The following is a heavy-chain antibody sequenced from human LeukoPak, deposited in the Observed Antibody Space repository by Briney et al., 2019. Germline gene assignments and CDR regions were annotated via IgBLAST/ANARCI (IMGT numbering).Heavy chain of an antibody. V-gene: IGHV3-23*01. D-gene: IGHD2-15*01. CDR1: GFTFSSYA. Sequence: GGSLRLSCAASGFTFSSYAMSWVRQAPGKGLEWVSAISGSGGSTYYADSVKGRFTISRDNAKNSLYLQMNSLRAEDTAVYYCARAPRLKWPYYFDYWGQGTLVTVSS. CDR2: ISGSGGST. CDR3: ARAPRLKWPYYFDY. J-gene: IGHJ4*02.